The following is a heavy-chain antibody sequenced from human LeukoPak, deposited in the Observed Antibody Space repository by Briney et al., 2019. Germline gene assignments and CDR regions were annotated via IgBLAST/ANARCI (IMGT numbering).Heavy chain of an antibody. CDR2: FYYSGST. Sequence: SETLSLTCTVSGGSVSSGRYYWSWIRQPPGKGLEWIGYFYYSGSTNYNPSLKTRVTISVGTSKNQFSLKVSSVTAADTAVYYCARKRTGDQGYYFDYWGQGTLVTVSS. CDR1: GGSVSSGRYY. CDR3: ARKRTGDQGYYFDY. J-gene: IGHJ4*02. V-gene: IGHV4-61*01. D-gene: IGHD1-1*01.